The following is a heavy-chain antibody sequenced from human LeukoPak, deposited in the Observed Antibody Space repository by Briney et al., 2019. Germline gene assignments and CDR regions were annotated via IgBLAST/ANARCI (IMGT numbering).Heavy chain of an antibody. D-gene: IGHD5-18*01. CDR3: ARDRVKPRGYSYGEIDY. V-gene: IGHV3-23*01. CDR1: GFSFGSYA. J-gene: IGHJ4*02. Sequence: GGSLRLSCAASGFSFGSYAMSWVRQAAGKGLEWVSEICGSVGGSGDCTHYADSVKGRFTISRDNSKKTLYLQMNSLRAEDTAVYYCARDRVKPRGYSYGEIDYWGQGTLVTVSS. CDR2: ICGSVGGSGDCT.